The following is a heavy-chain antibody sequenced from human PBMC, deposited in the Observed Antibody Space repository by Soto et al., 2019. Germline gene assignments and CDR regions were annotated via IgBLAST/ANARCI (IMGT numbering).Heavy chain of an antibody. J-gene: IGHJ3*01. CDR2: INAGHGNT. D-gene: IGHD5-12*01. V-gene: IGHV1-3*01. Sequence: SVKVPCQNCGVTFTTYSLNWLRQAPGQGLQWMGCINAGHGNTQYSQKFQGRVTITRDTSASAADMELSSLRSEDTDVYYCARPKLRGDSGYDLGVWGQGTMVTVSS. CDR3: ARPKLRGDSGYDLGV. CDR1: GVTFTTYS.